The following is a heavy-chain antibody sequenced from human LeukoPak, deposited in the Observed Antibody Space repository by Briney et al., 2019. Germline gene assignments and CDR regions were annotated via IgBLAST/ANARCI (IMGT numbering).Heavy chain of an antibody. CDR1: GGSISGYH. Sequence: SETLSLTCTVTGGSISGYHWNWIRLSPGKGLEWIANIFYTGNVDYNPSLKSRVTMSVDTSKNQFSLKLSSVTAADTAVYYCARDRDSSFDYWGQGTLVTVSS. CDR3: ARDRDSSFDY. V-gene: IGHV4-59*12. CDR2: IFYTGNV. J-gene: IGHJ4*02. D-gene: IGHD6-13*01.